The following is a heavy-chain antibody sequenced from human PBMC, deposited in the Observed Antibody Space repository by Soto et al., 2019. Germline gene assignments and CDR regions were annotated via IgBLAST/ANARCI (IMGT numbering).Heavy chain of an antibody. D-gene: IGHD1-1*01. CDR3: ARDIKDDLVPLDY. CDR1: GFTFSSYS. V-gene: IGHV3-21*01. Sequence: LRLSCAASGFTFSSYSMNWVRQAPGKGLEWVSSISSSSSYIYYADSVKGRFTISRDNAKNSLYLQMNSLRAEDTAVYYCARDIKDDLVPLDYWGQGTLVTVSS. J-gene: IGHJ4*02. CDR2: ISSSSSYI.